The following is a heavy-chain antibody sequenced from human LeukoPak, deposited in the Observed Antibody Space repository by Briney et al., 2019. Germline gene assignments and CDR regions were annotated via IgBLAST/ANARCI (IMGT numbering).Heavy chain of an antibody. V-gene: IGHV1-2*06. D-gene: IGHD2-21*01. CDR1: GSTFTGYY. Sequence: GASVKVSCKASGSTFTGYYMHWVRQAPGQGLEWMGRINPNSDDTNYARKFQGRVTMTRDTSISTAYMELSSLRSEDTAVYYCARGLQRAYCGGDCYLGLMYWGQGTLVTVSS. CDR2: INPNSDDT. CDR3: ARGLQRAYCGGDCYLGLMY. J-gene: IGHJ4*02.